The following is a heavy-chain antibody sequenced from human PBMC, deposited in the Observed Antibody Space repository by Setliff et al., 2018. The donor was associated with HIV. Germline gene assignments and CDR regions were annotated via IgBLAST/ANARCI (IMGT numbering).Heavy chain of an antibody. V-gene: IGHV1-18*01. J-gene: IGHJ4*02. CDR1: GYTLTKLS. CDR2: ISANNGNT. CDR3: ARHASTWYYESSGPHFDY. Sequence: ASVKVSCKVSGYTLTKLSMHWVRQAPEKGLEWMGWISANNGNTNYAQKLQGRVTMTTDTSTSTAYMELRSLRSDDTAVYYCARHASTWYYESSGPHFDYWGQGTLVTVSS. D-gene: IGHD3-22*01.